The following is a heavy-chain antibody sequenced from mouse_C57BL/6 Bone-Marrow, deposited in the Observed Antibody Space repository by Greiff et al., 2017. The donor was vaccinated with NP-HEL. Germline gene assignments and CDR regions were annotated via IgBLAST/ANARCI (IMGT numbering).Heavy chain of an antibody. D-gene: IGHD1-1*01. CDR3: ARGYYYGSSYTFDY. V-gene: IGHV8-8*01. CDR1: GFSLSTFGMG. J-gene: IGHJ2*01. CDR2: IWWDDDK. Sequence: QVTLKECGPGILQPSQTLSLTCSFSGFSLSTFGMGVGWIRQPSGKGLEWLAHIWWDDDKYYNPALKSRLTISKDTSKNQVFLKIANVDTADTATYYCARGYYYGSSYTFDYWGQGTTLTVSS.